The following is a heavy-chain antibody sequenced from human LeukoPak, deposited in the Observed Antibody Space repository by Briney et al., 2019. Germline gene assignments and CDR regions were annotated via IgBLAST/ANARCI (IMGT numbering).Heavy chain of an antibody. D-gene: IGHD3-22*01. CDR2: IYPGDSDT. CDR3: ARCPRYYYDSSGFDY. CDR1: GYSFTSYW. J-gene: IGHJ4*02. Sequence: GGSLKISCKGSGYSFTSYWIGWVRQMPGKGLEGMGIIYPGDSDTRYSPSFQGQVTISADKSISTAYLQWSSLKASDTAMYYCARCPRYYYDSSGFDYWGQGTLVTVSS. V-gene: IGHV5-51*01.